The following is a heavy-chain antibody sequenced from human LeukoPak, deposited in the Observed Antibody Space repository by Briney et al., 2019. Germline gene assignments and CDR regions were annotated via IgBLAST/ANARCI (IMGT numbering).Heavy chain of an antibody. CDR2: IKQDGSHK. D-gene: IGHD6-19*01. V-gene: IGHV3-7*01. Sequence: GGSLRLSCAASGFTLRSNWMSWVRQAPGKGLEWVANIKQDGSHKNYADSVKGRFTISRDNAKNSLYLQMNSLRAEDTAVYYCARETPDSSGWDWGQGTLVTVSS. J-gene: IGHJ4*02. CDR1: GFTLRSNW. CDR3: ARETPDSSGWD.